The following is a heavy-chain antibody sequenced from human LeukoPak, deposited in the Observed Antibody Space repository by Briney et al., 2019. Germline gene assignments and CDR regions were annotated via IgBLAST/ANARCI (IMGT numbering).Heavy chain of an antibody. CDR1: GFTVSSNY. Sequence: GGSLRLSCAASGFTVSSNYMSWVRQAPGKGLEWVSCISTTSTYIYYADSVKGRFTISRDNAKNSLYLQMNSLRAEDTAVYYCARGVLWFGEGAFDIWGQGTMVTVSS. CDR2: ISTTSTYI. D-gene: IGHD3-10*01. CDR3: ARGVLWFGEGAFDI. V-gene: IGHV3-21*01. J-gene: IGHJ3*02.